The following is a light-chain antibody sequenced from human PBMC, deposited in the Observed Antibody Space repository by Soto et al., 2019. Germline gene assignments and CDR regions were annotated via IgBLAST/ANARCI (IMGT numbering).Light chain of an antibody. Sequence: QSALTQPPSVSGAPGQRVTISCTGGSSNIGATYDVHWYQHFPGKAPKLLIFGNSNRPSGVPDRFSASKSGTSGSLAITGLQAEDEAVYYCQSFDKSLGGWVFGGGTKVTVL. CDR1: SSNIGATYD. CDR3: QSFDKSLGGWV. CDR2: GNS. V-gene: IGLV1-40*01. J-gene: IGLJ3*02.